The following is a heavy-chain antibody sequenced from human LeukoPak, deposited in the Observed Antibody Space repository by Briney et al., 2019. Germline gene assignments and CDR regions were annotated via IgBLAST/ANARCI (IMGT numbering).Heavy chain of an antibody. D-gene: IGHD3-10*01. Sequence: GGSLRLSCAASGFTFSSYSMNWVRQAPGKGLEWVSSISSSSSYVYYADSVKGRFTISRDNSKNTLYLQMNSLRAEDTAVYYCARMGLYGSGSLFHPFDYWGQGTLVTVSS. CDR2: ISSSSSYV. CDR1: GFTFSSYS. J-gene: IGHJ4*02. V-gene: IGHV3-21*01. CDR3: ARMGLYGSGSLFHPFDY.